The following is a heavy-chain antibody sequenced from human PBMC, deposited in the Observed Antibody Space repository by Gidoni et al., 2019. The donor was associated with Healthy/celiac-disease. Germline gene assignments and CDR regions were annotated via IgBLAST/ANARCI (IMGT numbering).Heavy chain of an antibody. CDR2: IIPIFGTA. V-gene: IGHV1-69*01. J-gene: IGHJ1*01. CDR1: GGTFSSYA. CDR3: ARDPYCSGGSCYTPVYFQH. Sequence: QVQLVQSGAEVKKPGSSVKVSCQASGGTFSSYAISWVRQAPGQGLEWMGGIIPIFGTANYAQKFQGRVTITADESTSTAYMELSSLRSEDTAVYYCARDPYCSGGSCYTPVYFQHWGQGTLVTVSS. D-gene: IGHD2-15*01.